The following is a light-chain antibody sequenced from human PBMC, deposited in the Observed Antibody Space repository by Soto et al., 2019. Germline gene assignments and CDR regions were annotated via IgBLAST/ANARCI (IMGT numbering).Light chain of an antibody. CDR1: QSIGSH. CDR2: GTS. V-gene: IGKV3-20*01. CDR3: QQYGNSPIA. J-gene: IGKJ5*01. Sequence: EIVVTQNTGTLSVSAGERATLSSRASQSIGSHLAWYQQRPGQAPRLLIYGTSSRATGIPDRFSGSGSGTDFTLTFSRLEPEDFALYYCQQYGNSPIAFGQGTRLEI.